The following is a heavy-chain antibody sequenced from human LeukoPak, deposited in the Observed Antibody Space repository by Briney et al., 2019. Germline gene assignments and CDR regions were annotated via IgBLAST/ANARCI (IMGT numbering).Heavy chain of an antibody. CDR3: ARGLYDTMVYYFDY. D-gene: IGHD3-10*01. CDR2: IFYSGST. J-gene: IGHJ4*02. Sequence: PSETLSLTCTVSDVSVSSGTYYWSWIRQPPGKGLEWIGYIFYSGSTKYNPSLKSRVTISADTSKNQFSLKLSSVTAADTAVYYCARGLYDTMVYYFDYWGQGTLVTVSS. V-gene: IGHV4-61*01. CDR1: DVSVSSGTYY.